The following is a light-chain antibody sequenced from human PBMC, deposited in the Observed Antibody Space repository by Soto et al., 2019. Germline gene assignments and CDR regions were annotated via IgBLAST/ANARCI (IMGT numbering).Light chain of an antibody. J-gene: IGLJ2*01. V-gene: IGLV3-21*04. CDR3: QVWDSSSDVV. CDR1: NIGSKS. Sequence: YELTQPPSVSVAPGKTARITCGGNNIGSKSVHWYQQKPGQAPVLVIYYDSDRPSGIPERFSGSNSGNTATLTISRVEAGDEADYYCQVWDSSSDVVFGGGTKLTVL. CDR2: YDS.